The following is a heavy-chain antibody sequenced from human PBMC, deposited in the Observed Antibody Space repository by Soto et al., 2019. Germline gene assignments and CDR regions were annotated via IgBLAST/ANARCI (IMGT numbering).Heavy chain of an antibody. Sequence: SRTLSLTCAISGDSVSNNSAAWNWIRQSPSRGLEWLGRTYYRSKWYNDYAVSVKNRIIINPDTSKNQFSLQLNSVTPEDTAVYYCARERYGDYGRGTFDIWGQGTMVTVSS. V-gene: IGHV6-1*01. D-gene: IGHD4-17*01. CDR1: GDSVSNNSAA. J-gene: IGHJ3*02. CDR2: TYYRSKWYN. CDR3: ARERYGDYGRGTFDI.